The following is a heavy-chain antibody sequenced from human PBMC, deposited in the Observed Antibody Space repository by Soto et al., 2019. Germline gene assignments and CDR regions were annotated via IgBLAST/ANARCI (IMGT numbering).Heavy chain of an antibody. CDR1: GFTFSDYT. Sequence: EVQLVESGGGLVKPGGSLRLSCAASGFTFSDYTMNWVRQAPGKGLEWVSSISTSSSYIYYADSVKGRFTISRDNAKNSLYLQMNSLRAEDTAVYYCARDASEGLLRFGERGWGQGTLVTVSS. V-gene: IGHV3-21*01. D-gene: IGHD3-10*01. CDR3: ARDASEGLLRFGERG. J-gene: IGHJ4*02. CDR2: ISTSSSYI.